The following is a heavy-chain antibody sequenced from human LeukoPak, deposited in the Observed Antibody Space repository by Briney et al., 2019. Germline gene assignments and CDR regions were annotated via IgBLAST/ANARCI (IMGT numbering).Heavy chain of an antibody. CDR2: INHSGST. D-gene: IGHD6-13*01. CDR3: ARLRVRAAGSTRRDY. Sequence: PSETLSLTCAVYGGSFSGYYWSWIRQPPGKGLEWIGEINHSGSTNYNPSLKSRVTISVDTSKNQFSLKLSSVTAADTAVYYCARLRVRAAGSTRRDYWGQGTLVTVSS. V-gene: IGHV4-34*01. CDR1: GGSFSGYY. J-gene: IGHJ4*02.